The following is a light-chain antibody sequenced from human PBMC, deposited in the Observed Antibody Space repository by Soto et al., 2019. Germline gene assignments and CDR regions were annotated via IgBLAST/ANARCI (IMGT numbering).Light chain of an antibody. CDR1: SSNIGSTT. CDR2: TND. V-gene: IGLV1-44*01. J-gene: IGLJ1*01. CDR3: AAWDDSLNGFV. Sequence: QSVLTQPPSASGTPGQRVTISCSGSSSNIGSTTVSWFQLLPGTAPKLLISTNDQRPSGVPDRFSGSKSCTSASLAISGLQSEDDADYYCAAWDDSLNGFVFGTGTKLTV.